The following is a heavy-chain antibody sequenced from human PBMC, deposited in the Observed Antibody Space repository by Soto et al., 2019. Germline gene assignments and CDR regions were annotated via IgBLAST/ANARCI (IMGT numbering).Heavy chain of an antibody. D-gene: IGHD3-10*01. CDR2: ISHDGSKA. CDR3: LRGARVGSGTYYLP. CDR1: GFIFSNYV. Sequence: QVQLVESGGGVVQPGRSLRLSCAASGFIFSNYVIHWVRQAPGKGLQWLTLISHDGSKAYYADSVKGRFTISRDNSKSSTYLQLNTLGAEDTAVYYWLRGARVGSGTYYLPWGQGVLVTVSS. V-gene: IGHV3-30-3*01. J-gene: IGHJ5*02.